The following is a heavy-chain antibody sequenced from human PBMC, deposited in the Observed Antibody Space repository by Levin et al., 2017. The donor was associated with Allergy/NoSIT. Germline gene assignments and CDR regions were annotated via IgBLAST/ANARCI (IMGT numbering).Heavy chain of an antibody. Sequence: GGSLRLSCAASGFTFSSYAMHWVRQAPGKGLEWVAVISYDGSNKYYADSVKGRFTISRDNSKNTLYLQMNSLRAEDTAVYYCARRKDSSSWYAAFDIWGQGTMVTVSS. J-gene: IGHJ3*02. CDR3: ARRKDSSSWYAAFDI. CDR1: GFTFSSYA. CDR2: ISYDGSNK. V-gene: IGHV3-30-3*01. D-gene: IGHD6-13*01.